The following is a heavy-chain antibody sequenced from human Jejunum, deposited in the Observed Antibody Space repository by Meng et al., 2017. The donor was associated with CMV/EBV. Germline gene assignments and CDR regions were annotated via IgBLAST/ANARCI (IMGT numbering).Heavy chain of an antibody. J-gene: IGHJ4*02. CDR1: GTTLTELA. V-gene: IGHV1-24*01. CDR3: ATQRYYYDSSTYFNY. D-gene: IGHD3-22*01. Sequence: AGTTLTELANHWVRQAPGKGLGWMGGFDPEDGETIYAQKFPGRVTMTEDTYTDTAYMELSSLRSEDTAVYYCATQRYYYDSSTYFNYWGQGTLVTVSS. CDR2: FDPEDGET.